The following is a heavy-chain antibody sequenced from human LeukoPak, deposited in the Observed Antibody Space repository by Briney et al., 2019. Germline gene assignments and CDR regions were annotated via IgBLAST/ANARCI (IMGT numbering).Heavy chain of an antibody. Sequence: ASVKVSCKASGYTFTGYYMHWVRQAPGQGLEWMGWINPNSGGTNYAQKFQGRVTMTRDTSISTAYMELSRLRSDGTAMYYCARLSPGYGSGSYYDYWGQGTLVTVSS. CDR1: GYTFTGYY. CDR2: INPNSGGT. V-gene: IGHV1-2*02. CDR3: ARLSPGYGSGSYYDY. J-gene: IGHJ4*02. D-gene: IGHD3-10*01.